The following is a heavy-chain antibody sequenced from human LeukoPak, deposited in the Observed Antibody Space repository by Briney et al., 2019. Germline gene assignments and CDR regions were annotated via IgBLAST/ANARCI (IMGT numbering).Heavy chain of an antibody. D-gene: IGHD3-10*01. J-gene: IGHJ4*02. CDR1: GYTITSHA. Sequence: GASVRVSCKASGYTITSHACSWVRQAPGQGLEWMGWISAYNGNANYAQNLQGRATMTTDTSTSTAYMELRSLRSDDTAVYYCARVNASHCVITSCYDYCGQGTLVTVSS. CDR2: ISAYNGNA. V-gene: IGHV1-18*04. CDR3: ARVNASHCVITSCYDY.